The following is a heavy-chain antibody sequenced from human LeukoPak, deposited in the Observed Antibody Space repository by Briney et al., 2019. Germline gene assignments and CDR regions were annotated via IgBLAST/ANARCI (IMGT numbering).Heavy chain of an antibody. CDR1: GFTFSNYW. V-gene: IGHV3-74*01. Sequence: GGSLRLSCGASGFTFSNYWMHWVRQAPGKGLVWVSRINGDESRTSYADSVRGRFTISRGNAKNTLYLQMNSLRAEDTAVYYCARGGSTWFDPWGQGTLVTVSS. CDR2: INGDESRT. J-gene: IGHJ5*02. CDR3: ARGGSTWFDP. D-gene: IGHD2-15*01.